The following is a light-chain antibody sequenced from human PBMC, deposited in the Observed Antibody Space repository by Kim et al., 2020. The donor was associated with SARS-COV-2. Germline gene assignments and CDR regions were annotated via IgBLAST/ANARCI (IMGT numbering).Light chain of an antibody. Sequence: ASVGDRVTITCRASQGITTSLAWYQHKPGKVPKRLIYAASNLHSGVPSRFSGSGSGTEFSLTISSLQREDVATYFCQQGNSHPRTFGRGTKVDIK. V-gene: IGKV1-17*03. CDR1: QGITTS. CDR3: QQGNSHPRT. CDR2: AAS. J-gene: IGKJ4*01.